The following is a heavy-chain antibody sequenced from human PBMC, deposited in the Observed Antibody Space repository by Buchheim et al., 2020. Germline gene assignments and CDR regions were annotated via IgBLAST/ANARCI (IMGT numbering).Heavy chain of an antibody. D-gene: IGHD2-2*01. CDR2: INPNSGGT. CDR3: ARAIVVVPAARMEPYDGMDV. Sequence: QVQLVQSGAEVKKPGASVKVSCKASGYTFTGYYMHWVRQAPGQGLEWMGWINPNSGGTNYAQKFQGWVNMTRDTSIRPAYLELSRLRSDDTAVYYCARAIVVVPAARMEPYDGMDVWGQGTT. V-gene: IGHV1-2*04. J-gene: IGHJ6*02. CDR1: GYTFTGYY.